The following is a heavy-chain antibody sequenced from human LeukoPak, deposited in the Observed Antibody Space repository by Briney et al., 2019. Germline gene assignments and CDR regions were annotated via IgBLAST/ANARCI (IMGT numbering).Heavy chain of an antibody. J-gene: IGHJ4*02. CDR1: GFTFSSYG. CDR2: IWYDGSNQ. Sequence: PGRSLRLSCAASGFTFSSYGMHWVRQAPGKGLEWVAFIWYDGSNQYYGDSVKGRFTVSRDNSKNTLYLQLNSLRAEDTAVYYCARNLVRSTWYYFEYWGQGTLVTVSS. V-gene: IGHV3-33*08. D-gene: IGHD6-13*01. CDR3: ARNLVRSTWYYFEY.